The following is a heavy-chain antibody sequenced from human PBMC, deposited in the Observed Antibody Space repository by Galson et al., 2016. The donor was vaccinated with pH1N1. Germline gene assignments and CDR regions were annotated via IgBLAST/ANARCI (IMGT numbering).Heavy chain of an antibody. CDR3: ARRGRWQQMGF. D-gene: IGHD5-24*01. CDR1: GGSFSNYP. J-gene: IGHJ4*02. V-gene: IGHV4-34*01. Sequence: SETLSLTCAVFGGSFSNYPWTWIRQSPGKGLEWIGEISPTGSTNYNPSLWRRLTISIDTSKSQFSLSLRSVSAADTGIYYCARRGRWQQMGFWGQGTPVIVSS. CDR2: ISPTGST.